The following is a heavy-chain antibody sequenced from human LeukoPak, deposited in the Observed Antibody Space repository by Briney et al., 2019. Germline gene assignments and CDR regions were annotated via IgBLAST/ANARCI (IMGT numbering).Heavy chain of an antibody. CDR1: GGSISSGNYY. D-gene: IGHD3-22*01. CDR3: ARDRRDYYDSSGYSLGNYYYYMDV. Sequence: SQTLSLTCTVSGGSISSGNYYWSWIRQPAGKGLEWIGHMYNSGSTNYNPSLKSRVSISVDTSKNQFSLKLSSVTAADTAVYYCARDRRDYYDSSGYSLGNYYYYMDVWGKGTTVTVSS. J-gene: IGHJ6*03. V-gene: IGHV4-61*09. CDR2: MYNSGST.